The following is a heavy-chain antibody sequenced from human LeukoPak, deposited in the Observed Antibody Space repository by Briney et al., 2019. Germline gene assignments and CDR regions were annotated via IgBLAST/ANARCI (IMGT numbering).Heavy chain of an antibody. CDR2: ISYDGSHK. J-gene: IGHJ4*02. Sequence: PGGSLRLSCAASGFIFSSYTMVWVRQAPGKGLEWVAVISYDGSHKSYADSVKGRFTVSRDYSNNTLSLEMNSLRAEDTAVYYCARVGGSNWGPLDYWGQGTLVTVSS. CDR1: GFIFSSYT. V-gene: IGHV3-30*03. D-gene: IGHD7-27*01. CDR3: ARVGGSNWGPLDY.